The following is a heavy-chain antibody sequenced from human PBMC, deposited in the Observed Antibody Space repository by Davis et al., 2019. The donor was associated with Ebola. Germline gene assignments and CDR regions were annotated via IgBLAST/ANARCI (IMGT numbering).Heavy chain of an antibody. CDR2: ITSSGGST. CDR3: ARGGGGLDV. J-gene: IGHJ6*02. Sequence: GGSLRLSCAASGFTFSSYAMTWARQAPGKGLEWVSAITSSGGSTYYADSVKGRFTVSRDNAKDTLYLQMNSLGVEDTAVYYCARGGGGLDVWGQGTTVTVSS. D-gene: IGHD3-10*01. V-gene: IGHV3-23*01. CDR1: GFTFSSYA.